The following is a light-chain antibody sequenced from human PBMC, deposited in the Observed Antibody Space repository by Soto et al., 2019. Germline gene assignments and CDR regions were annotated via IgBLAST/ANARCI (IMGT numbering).Light chain of an antibody. V-gene: IGKV1-5*01. CDR1: QTISDW. CDR2: DAS. Sequence: DIQMTQSPSTLSASVGDRVIITCRASQTISDWVAWYQQRPGKAPELLIYDASTLESGVPSRFSGSGSGTKFTLTITSLQPDDSATYYCQQHNSSPWTFGQGTKVEIK. CDR3: QQHNSSPWT. J-gene: IGKJ1*01.